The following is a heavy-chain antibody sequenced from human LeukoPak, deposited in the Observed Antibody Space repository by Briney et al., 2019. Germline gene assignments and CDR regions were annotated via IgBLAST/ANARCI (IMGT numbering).Heavy chain of an antibody. Sequence: PGGSLRLSCAASGSTFSTYSMNWVRQAPGKGLEWVSSIGGSSSSIYYADSVKGRFTISRDNAKNSLYLQMNSLRAEDTAVYYCAREDREAFDYWGQGTLVTVSS. CDR2: IGGSSSSI. V-gene: IGHV3-21*01. D-gene: IGHD2-15*01. J-gene: IGHJ4*02. CDR3: AREDREAFDY. CDR1: GSTFSTYS.